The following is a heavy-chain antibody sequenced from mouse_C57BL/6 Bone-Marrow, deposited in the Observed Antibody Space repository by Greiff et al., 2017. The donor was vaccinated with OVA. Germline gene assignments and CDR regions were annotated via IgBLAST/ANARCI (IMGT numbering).Heavy chain of an antibody. D-gene: IGHD1-1*01. CDR2: INPNNGGT. Sequence: VQLQQSGPELVKPGASVKISCKASGYTFTDYYMNWVKQSHGKSLEWIGDINPNNGGTSYNQKFKGKATLTVDKSSSTAYMELRSLTSEDSAVYYCASSYYRSNKWEGYFDVWGTGTTVTVSS. CDR1: GYTFTDYY. V-gene: IGHV1-26*01. CDR3: ASSYYRSNKWEGYFDV. J-gene: IGHJ1*03.